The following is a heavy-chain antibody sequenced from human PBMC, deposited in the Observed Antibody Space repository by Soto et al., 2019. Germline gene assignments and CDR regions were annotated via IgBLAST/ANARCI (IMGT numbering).Heavy chain of an antibody. V-gene: IGHV3-48*03. Sequence: PGGSLRLSCAASGFTFTSYEMNWVRQAPGKGLEWVSSISSTGSTIYYADSMKGRFTISRDNAKNSLYLQMTSLRAEDTAVYYCASREITMIVPGTPTIFDIWGQGTMVTVSS. CDR1: GFTFTSYE. CDR3: ASREITMIVPGTPTIFDI. CDR2: ISSTGSTI. J-gene: IGHJ3*02. D-gene: IGHD3-22*01.